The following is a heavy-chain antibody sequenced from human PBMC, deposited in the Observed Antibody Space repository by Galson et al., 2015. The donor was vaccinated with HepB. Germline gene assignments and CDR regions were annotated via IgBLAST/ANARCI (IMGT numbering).Heavy chain of an antibody. J-gene: IGHJ4*02. V-gene: IGHV2-5*01. CDR2: IYWSDDK. D-gene: IGHD3-10*01. Sequence: PALVKPTQTLTLTCTFSGFSLSTSGVGVGWIRQPPGKALEWLALIYWSDDKRYSPSLKSRLTITKDTSKNQVVLTMTNMDPVDTTPKYRAPTNRYHGSGSPHYWGQGTLVTVSS. CDR3: APTNRYHGSGSPHY. CDR1: GFSLSTSGVG.